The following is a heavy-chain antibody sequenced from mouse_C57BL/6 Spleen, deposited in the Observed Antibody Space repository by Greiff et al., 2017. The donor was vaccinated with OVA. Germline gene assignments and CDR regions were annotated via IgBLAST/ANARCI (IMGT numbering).Heavy chain of an antibody. D-gene: IGHD1-1*01. CDR1: GYTFTSYG. J-gene: IGHJ1*03. Sequence: QVQLQQSGAELARPGASVKLSCKASGYTFTSYGISWVKQRTGQGLEWIGEIYPRSGNTYYNEKLKGKATLTADKSSSTAYMELRSLPSEDSAVYFCARSTVVADWYFDVWGTGTTVTVSS. CDR3: ARSTVVADWYFDV. V-gene: IGHV1-81*01. CDR2: IYPRSGNT.